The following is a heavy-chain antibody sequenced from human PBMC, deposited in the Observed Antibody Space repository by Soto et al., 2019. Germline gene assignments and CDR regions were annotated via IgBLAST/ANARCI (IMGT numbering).Heavy chain of an antibody. D-gene: IGHD3-22*01. CDR1: GGSISSSSYY. Sequence: QLQLQESGPGLVKPSETLSLTCTVSGGSISSSSYYWGWIRQPPGKGLEWIGSIYYSGSTYYNPSLKSRVTISVDTSKNQFSLKLSSVTAADTAVYYCARQAMIVGHDLWGRGTLVTVSS. CDR2: IYYSGST. V-gene: IGHV4-39*01. J-gene: IGHJ2*01. CDR3: ARQAMIVGHDL.